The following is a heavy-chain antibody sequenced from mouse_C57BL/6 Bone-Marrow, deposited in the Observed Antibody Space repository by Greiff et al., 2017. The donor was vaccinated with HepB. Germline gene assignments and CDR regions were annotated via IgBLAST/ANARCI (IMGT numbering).Heavy chain of an antibody. Sequence: QVQLQQPGAELVMPGASVKLSCKASGYTFTSYWMHWVKQRPGQGLEWIGEIDPSDSYTNYNQTFKGKSTFTADTSSNTAYMQLSSLTTEDSAIYCCARGITTVVVDYWGQGTTLTVSS. CDR3: ARGITTVVVDY. J-gene: IGHJ2*01. CDR1: GYTFTSYW. D-gene: IGHD1-1*01. V-gene: IGHV1-69*01. CDR2: IDPSDSYT.